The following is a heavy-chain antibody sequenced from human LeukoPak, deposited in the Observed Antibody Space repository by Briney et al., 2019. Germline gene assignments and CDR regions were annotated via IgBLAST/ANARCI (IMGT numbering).Heavy chain of an antibody. V-gene: IGHV4-39*01. J-gene: IGHJ5*02. D-gene: IGHD2-2*01. CDR1: GGSISSSSYY. CDR3: ARIIVVVPAATNWFDP. CDR2: IYYSGST. Sequence: PSETLSLTCTVSGGSISSSSYYWGWIRQPPGKGLEWIGSIYYSGSTYYNPSLTSRVTISVDTSKNQFSLKLSSVTAADTAVYYCARIIVVVPAATNWFDPWGQGTLVTVSS.